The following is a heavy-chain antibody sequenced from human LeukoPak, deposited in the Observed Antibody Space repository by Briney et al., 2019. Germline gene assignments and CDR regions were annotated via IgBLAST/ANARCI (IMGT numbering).Heavy chain of an antibody. Sequence: ASVKVSCKASGYTFTSYGISWVRQAPGQGLEWMGWISAYNGNTNYAQKLQGRVTMTTDTSTSTAYMELRSLRSDDTAVYYCARDQQWSVAPDYFQHWGQGTLVTVSS. CDR3: ARDQQWSVAPDYFQH. CDR1: GYTFTSYG. J-gene: IGHJ1*01. CDR2: ISAYNGNT. V-gene: IGHV1-18*01. D-gene: IGHD2-15*01.